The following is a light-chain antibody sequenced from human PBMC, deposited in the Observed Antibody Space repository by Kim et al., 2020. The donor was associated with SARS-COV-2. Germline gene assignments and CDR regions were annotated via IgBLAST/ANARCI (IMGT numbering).Light chain of an antibody. V-gene: IGLV3-19*01. Sequence: ALGQTVRITCQGDSLTSFYASWYRQKPGQAPVLVFFGKNNRPSGVPDRFSASSSGDTASLTIGGAQAEDEGDYYCVSRDRSGHRYVFGTGTKVTVL. CDR2: GKN. CDR3: VSRDRSGHRYV. CDR1: SLTSFY. J-gene: IGLJ1*01.